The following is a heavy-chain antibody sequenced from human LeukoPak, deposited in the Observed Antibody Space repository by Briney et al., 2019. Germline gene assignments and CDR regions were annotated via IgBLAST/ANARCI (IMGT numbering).Heavy chain of an antibody. V-gene: IGHV3-48*03. CDR2: ISSSDII. J-gene: IGHJ4*02. Sequence: GGSLRLSCAVSGFSLSSYEMNWVRQAPGKGLEWVSRISSSDIIYYADSVKGRFTISRDNAKNSLFLQMNSLRADDTALYYCARYSYGHTAFDYWGQGTLVTVAS. CDR3: ARYSYGHTAFDY. D-gene: IGHD5-18*01. CDR1: GFSLSSYE.